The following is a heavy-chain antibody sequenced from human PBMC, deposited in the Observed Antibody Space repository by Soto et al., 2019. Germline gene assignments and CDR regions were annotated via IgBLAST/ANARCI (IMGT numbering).Heavy chain of an antibody. J-gene: IGHJ4*02. CDR3: ARGQAPSLAAVAATDGTFDY. D-gene: IGHD6-19*01. Sequence: GGSLILSCAASGFTFSSYEMNWVRQAPGKGLEWVSYISSSGSTIYYADSVKGRFTISRDNAKNSLYLQMNSLRAEDTAVYYCARGQAPSLAAVAATDGTFDYWGQGTLVTVSS. V-gene: IGHV3-48*03. CDR1: GFTFSSYE. CDR2: ISSSGSTI.